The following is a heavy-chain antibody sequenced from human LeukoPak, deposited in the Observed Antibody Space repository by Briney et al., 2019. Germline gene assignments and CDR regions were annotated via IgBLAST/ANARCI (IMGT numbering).Heavy chain of an antibody. D-gene: IGHD4-23*01. CDR2: INQSGST. CDR3: ARGTTVVIFDY. J-gene: IGHJ4*02. CDR1: GGSFSGYY. Sequence: SETLSLTCAVYGGSFSGYYWSWIRQAPGKGLEWIGEINQSGSTNYNPSLKSRVTISVDTSKNQFSLKLSSVTAADTAVYYCARGTTVVIFDYWGQGTLVTVSS. V-gene: IGHV4-34*01.